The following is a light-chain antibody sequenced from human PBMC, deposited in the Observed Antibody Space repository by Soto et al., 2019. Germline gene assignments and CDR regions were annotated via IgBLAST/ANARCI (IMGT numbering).Light chain of an antibody. CDR2: GAS. Sequence: IQLTKSPSSLSASVGDRVTITCRASQDINIFLAWYQQKPGKAPKLLFYGASTLQSGVPSRFSGSGSRTDFTLTISGLQHEDVAPYYCQQLTSFPIPFGPGTKVDIK. J-gene: IGKJ3*01. CDR1: QDINIF. V-gene: IGKV1-9*01. CDR3: QQLTSFPIP.